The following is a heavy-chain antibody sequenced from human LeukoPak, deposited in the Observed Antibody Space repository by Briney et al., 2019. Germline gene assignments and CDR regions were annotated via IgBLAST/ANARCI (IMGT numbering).Heavy chain of an antibody. Sequence: GESLKISCKGSGYSFTSYWISWVRQMPGKGLEGMGRIDPSDSYTNYSPSFQGHVTISADKSISTAYLQWSSLKASDTAMYYCALYYYGSGSCYKSLDYFDYWGQGTLVTVSS. V-gene: IGHV5-10-1*01. J-gene: IGHJ4*02. CDR2: IDPSDSYT. CDR1: GYSFTSYW. D-gene: IGHD3-10*01. CDR3: ALYYYGSGSCYKSLDYFDY.